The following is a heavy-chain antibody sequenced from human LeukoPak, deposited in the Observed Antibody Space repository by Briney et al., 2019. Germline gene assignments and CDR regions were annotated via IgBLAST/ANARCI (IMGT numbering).Heavy chain of an antibody. CDR3: ARPSGDYSNSWYAY. J-gene: IGHJ4*02. Sequence: GGSLRLSCEASGFTFSTYSMNWVRQTPGKGPEWLSYISSSSGTIYYADSVKGRFTISRDNAKNSLYLQMNSLRADDTAVYYCARPSGDYSNSWYAYWGQGTLVTVSS. CDR1: GFTFSTYS. V-gene: IGHV3-48*01. D-gene: IGHD6-13*01. CDR2: ISSSSGTI.